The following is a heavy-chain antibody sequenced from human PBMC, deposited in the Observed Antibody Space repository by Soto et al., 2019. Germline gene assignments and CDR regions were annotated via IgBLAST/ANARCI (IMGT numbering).Heavy chain of an antibody. CDR3: AREDIVVVVAATTYFDY. CDR2: INPSGGST. D-gene: IGHD2-15*01. V-gene: IGHV1-46*01. J-gene: IGHJ4*02. Sequence: ASVKVSCKASGYTFTSYYMHSVRQAPGQGLEWMGIINPSGGSTSYAQKFQGRVTMTRDTSTSTVYMELSSLRSEDTAVYYCAREDIVVVVAATTYFDYWGQGTLVTVSS. CDR1: GYTFTSYY.